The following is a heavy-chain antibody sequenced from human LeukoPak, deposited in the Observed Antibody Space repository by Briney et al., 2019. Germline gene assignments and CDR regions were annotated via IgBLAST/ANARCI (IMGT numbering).Heavy chain of an antibody. CDR1: GYTFTSYY. CDR2: INPSGGST. Sequence: ASVKVSCKASGYTFTSYYMHWVRQAPGQALEWMGIINPSGGSTSYAQKFQGRVTMTRDTSTSTVYMELSSLRSEDPAVSYCARDYGDYVPDWFDPWGQGTLVTVSS. D-gene: IGHD4-17*01. CDR3: ARDYGDYVPDWFDP. V-gene: IGHV1-46*01. J-gene: IGHJ5*02.